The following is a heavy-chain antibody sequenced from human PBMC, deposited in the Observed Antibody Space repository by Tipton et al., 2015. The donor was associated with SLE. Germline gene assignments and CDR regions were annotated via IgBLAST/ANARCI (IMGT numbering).Heavy chain of an antibody. D-gene: IGHD6-13*01. V-gene: IGHV4-4*07. J-gene: IGHJ4*02. CDR1: GGSFSGYY. CDR2: IYTSGST. Sequence: LRLSCAVYGGSFSGYYWSWIRQPAGKGLEWIGYIYTSGSTNYNPSLKSRVTISVDTSKNQFSLKLSSVTAADTAVYYCAREQQLVLDYWGQGTLVTVSS. CDR3: AREQQLVLDY.